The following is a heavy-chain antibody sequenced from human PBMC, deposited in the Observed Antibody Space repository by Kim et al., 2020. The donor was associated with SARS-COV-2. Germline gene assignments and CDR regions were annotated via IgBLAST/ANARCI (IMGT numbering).Heavy chain of an antibody. Sequence: DSVKGRFTISRDNSKNTLYLQMNSLRAEDTAVYYCAKDLIAAAAPRYFDYWGQGTLVTVSS. D-gene: IGHD6-13*01. J-gene: IGHJ4*02. V-gene: IGHV3-23*01. CDR3: AKDLIAAAAPRYFDY.